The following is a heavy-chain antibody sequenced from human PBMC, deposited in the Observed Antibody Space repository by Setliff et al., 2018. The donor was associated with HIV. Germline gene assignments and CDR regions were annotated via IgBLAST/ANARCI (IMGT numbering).Heavy chain of an antibody. V-gene: IGHV5-51*01. CDR2: IFPGDSDT. CDR3: ARRSLSHGNGFDL. D-gene: IGHD3-10*01. J-gene: IGHJ3*01. Sequence: PGESLKISCQGYGYSFTRYWIGWVRQMPGKGREWRGIIFPGDSDTRFSPSFQGQVSLSVDKSATTAYLHWSSLKASDNDIYYCARRSLSHGNGFDLWGQGTLVNVSS. CDR1: GYSFTRYW.